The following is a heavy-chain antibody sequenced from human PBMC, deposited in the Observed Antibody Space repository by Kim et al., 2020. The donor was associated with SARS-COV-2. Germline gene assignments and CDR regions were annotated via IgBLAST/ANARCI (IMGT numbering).Heavy chain of an antibody. V-gene: IGHV3-23*01. CDR3: AKHSSGYDGGYV. Sequence: GGSLRLSCAASGFTFSSYAMSWVRQAPGKGLEWVSSISGSGSSTYYADSVKGRFTISRDNAKNTLYLQMNSLRAEDTAVYYCAKHSSGYDGGYVWGQGTTVTVS. CDR1: GFTFSSYA. J-gene: IGHJ6*02. CDR2: ISGSGSST. D-gene: IGHD5-12*01.